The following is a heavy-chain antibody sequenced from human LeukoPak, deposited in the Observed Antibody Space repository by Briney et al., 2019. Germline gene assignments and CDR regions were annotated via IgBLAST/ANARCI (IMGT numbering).Heavy chain of an antibody. J-gene: IGHJ6*02. Sequence: PETLSLTCTVSGGSISSYYWRWVRQPRGKGREWIGYIYYSGSTNYNPSLKSRVTISVDTSKNQSSLKLSSVTAADTAVYYCAREGLEDDYYGMDVWGQGTPVTVSS. CDR1: GGSISSYY. CDR2: IYYSGST. CDR3: AREGLEDDYYGMDV. V-gene: IGHV4-59*01.